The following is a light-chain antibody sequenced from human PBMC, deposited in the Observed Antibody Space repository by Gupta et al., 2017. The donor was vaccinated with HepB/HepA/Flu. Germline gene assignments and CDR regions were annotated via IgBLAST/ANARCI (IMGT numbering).Light chain of an antibody. V-gene: IGKV1-39*01. CDR2: AAS. CDR1: QSISSY. CDR3: QQSYSTPFT. Sequence: DIKMTQSPSSLSAFVGDRVTITCRASQSISSYLNWYQQKPGKAPKLLIYAASSLQSGVPSRFSGSGSGTDFTLTISSLQPEDFATYYCQQSYSTPFTFGPGTKVDIK. J-gene: IGKJ3*01.